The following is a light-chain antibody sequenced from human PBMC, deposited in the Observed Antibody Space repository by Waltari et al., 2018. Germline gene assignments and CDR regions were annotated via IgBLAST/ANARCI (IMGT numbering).Light chain of an antibody. CDR2: DAS. CDR3: QQRSNWPPLT. Sequence: EIVLTQSPATLSLSPGERATLSCRASQSVSSYLAWYQRKPGQAPRLLIYDASNRATGIPARFSGSGSGTDFTLTISSLEPEDFAVYYCQQRSNWPPLTFGGGTKVEIK. V-gene: IGKV3-11*01. J-gene: IGKJ4*01. CDR1: QSVSSY.